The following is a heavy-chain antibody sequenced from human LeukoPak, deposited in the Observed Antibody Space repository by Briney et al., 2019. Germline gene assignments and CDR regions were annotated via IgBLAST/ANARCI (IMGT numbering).Heavy chain of an antibody. Sequence: GGSLRLSCAASGFTFSIYWMYWVRQAPGKGMVWVSRIESDGRTTDYADSLRGRLIISIDNSKNTLYLQMNSLKADDTAIYYCVVASDALDLWGQGTTVTVSS. CDR2: IESDGRTT. V-gene: IGHV3-74*01. D-gene: IGHD5-12*01. J-gene: IGHJ3*01. CDR3: VVASDALDL. CDR1: GFTFSIYW.